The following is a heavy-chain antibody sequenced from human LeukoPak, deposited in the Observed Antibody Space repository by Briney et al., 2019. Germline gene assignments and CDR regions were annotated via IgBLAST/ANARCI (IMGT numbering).Heavy chain of an antibody. CDR1: GGSISRYY. V-gene: IGHV4-4*07. D-gene: IGHD5-18*01. CDR2: IYTSGST. Sequence: PSETLSLTCTVSGGSISRYYWSWLRQPAGKGLEWIGRIYTSGSTNYNPSLKSRVTMSVDTSKNQLSLKLSSVTAADTAVYYCARQRRIQLWLRGFFDYWGQGTLVTVSS. J-gene: IGHJ4*02. CDR3: ARQRRIQLWLRGFFDY.